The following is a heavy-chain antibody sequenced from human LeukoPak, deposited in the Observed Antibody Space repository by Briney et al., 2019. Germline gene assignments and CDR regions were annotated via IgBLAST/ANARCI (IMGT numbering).Heavy chain of an antibody. D-gene: IGHD3-22*01. V-gene: IGHV4-39*01. J-gene: IGHJ2*01. CDR1: GGSISSSSSY. Sequence: PSETLSLTCTVSGGSISSSSSYWGWIRQPPGMGLEWIGSIYYSGSTHYNPSLKSRVTISVGTSKNQFSLKVSSVAAADTAVYYCARYESSAYGIDVWGRGTLVTVSS. CDR3: ARYESSAYGIDV. CDR2: IYYSGST.